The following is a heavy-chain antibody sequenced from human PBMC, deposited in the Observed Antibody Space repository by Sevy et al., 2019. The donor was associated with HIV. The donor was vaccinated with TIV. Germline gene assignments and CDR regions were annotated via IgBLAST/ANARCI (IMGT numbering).Heavy chain of an antibody. Sequence: GGSLRLSCAASAFTFGRYTMNWVRQAPGKGLEWVSSISSNSYYIYYSDSVKGRFTISRDNAKNSLDLQMNSLRAEDTAVYYCARDGGMGSSSSDWFDSWGQGTLVTVSS. V-gene: IGHV3-21*01. CDR2: ISSNSYYI. CDR1: AFTFGRYT. J-gene: IGHJ5*01. CDR3: ARDGGMGSSSSDWFDS. D-gene: IGHD6-6*01.